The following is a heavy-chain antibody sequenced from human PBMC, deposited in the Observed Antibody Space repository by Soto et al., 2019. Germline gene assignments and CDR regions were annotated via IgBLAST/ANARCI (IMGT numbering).Heavy chain of an antibody. Sequence: PSETLFLTCTVSGGSISSGGYYWSWIRQHPGKGLEWIGYIYYSGSTYYNPSLKSRVTISVDTSKNQFSLKLSSVTAADTAVYYCASSPDYGYIYYYYGMDVWGQGTTVTVSS. CDR1: GGSISSGGYY. CDR3: ASSPDYGYIYYYYGMDV. D-gene: IGHD4-17*01. V-gene: IGHV4-31*03. CDR2: IYYSGST. J-gene: IGHJ6*02.